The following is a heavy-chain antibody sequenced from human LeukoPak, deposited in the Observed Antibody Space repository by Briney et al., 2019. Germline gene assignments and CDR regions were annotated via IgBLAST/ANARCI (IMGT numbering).Heavy chain of an antibody. J-gene: IGHJ3*01. CDR1: GFTFSDYY. CDR2: ISSSGSTI. CDR3: AKAYSRWALTLTNDAFDF. V-gene: IGHV3-11*04. D-gene: IGHD3-22*01. Sequence: GGSLRLSCAASGFTFSDYYMSWIRQAPGKGLEWVSYISSSGSTIYYADSVKGRFTISRDNAKNSLYLQMNSLRAEDTAVYYCAKAYSRWALTLTNDAFDFWGQGTMVRVSS.